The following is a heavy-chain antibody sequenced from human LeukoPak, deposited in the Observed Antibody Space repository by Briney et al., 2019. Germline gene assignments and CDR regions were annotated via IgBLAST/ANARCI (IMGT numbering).Heavy chain of an antibody. Sequence: SETLSLTCTVSGGSISSSDYYWGWIRPRPGKGLQWVGSIYYGGSTYYNPSLKSRVSISVDTSKNQFSLKLSPVIATDTAVYYCARHSSGWYYFDYWGQGTLVTVSS. D-gene: IGHD6-19*01. CDR3: ARHSSGWYYFDY. J-gene: IGHJ4*02. CDR2: IYYGGST. CDR1: GGSISSSDYY. V-gene: IGHV4-39*01.